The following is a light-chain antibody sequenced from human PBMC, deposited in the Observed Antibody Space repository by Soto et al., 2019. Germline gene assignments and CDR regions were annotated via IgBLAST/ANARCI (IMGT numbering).Light chain of an antibody. V-gene: IGKV3-20*01. CDR3: QQYGRSWLT. J-gene: IGKJ4*01. CDR2: GAS. CDR1: QSVSSSY. Sequence: EIVLTQSPGTLSLSPGERATLSCRASQSVSSSYLAWYQQKPGQAPRLLIYGASSRATGIPDRFSGSGSRTDFTLTISRLEPEDFAVYYCQQYGRSWLTFGGGTKVEIK.